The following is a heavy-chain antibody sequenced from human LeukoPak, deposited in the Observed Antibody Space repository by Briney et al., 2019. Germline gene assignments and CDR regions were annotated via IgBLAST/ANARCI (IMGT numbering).Heavy chain of an antibody. CDR2: IWYDGSNK. J-gene: IGHJ6*02. V-gene: IGHV3-33*08. CDR1: GFTFSTYA. Sequence: PGGSLRLSCAASGFTFSTYAMAWVRQAPGKGLEWVAVIWYDGSNKYYADSVKGRFTISRDNSKNTLYLQMNSLRAEDTAVYYCARDTYYDILTGYYTPSDYYGMDVWGQGTTVTVSS. CDR3: ARDTYYDILTGYYTPSDYYGMDV. D-gene: IGHD3-9*01.